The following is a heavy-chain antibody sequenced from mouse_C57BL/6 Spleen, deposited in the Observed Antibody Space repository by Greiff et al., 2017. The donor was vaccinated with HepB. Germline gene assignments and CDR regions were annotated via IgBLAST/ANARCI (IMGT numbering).Heavy chain of an antibody. Sequence: QVHVKQSGAELVRPGASVTLSCKASGYTFTDYEMHWVKQTPVHGLEWIGAIDPETGGTAYNQKFKGKAILTADKSSSTAYMELRSLTSEDSAVYYCTRTGYGNYFAWFAYWGQGTLVTVSA. D-gene: IGHD2-1*01. J-gene: IGHJ3*01. CDR2: IDPETGGT. V-gene: IGHV1-15*01. CDR1: GYTFTDYE. CDR3: TRTGYGNYFAWFAY.